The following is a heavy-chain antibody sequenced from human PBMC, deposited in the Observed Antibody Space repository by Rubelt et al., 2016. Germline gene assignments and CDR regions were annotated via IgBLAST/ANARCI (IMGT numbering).Heavy chain of an antibody. CDR3: ARHSSYGGKTWFDP. V-gene: IGHV4-59*08. CDR2: IYYSGST. J-gene: IGHJ5*02. D-gene: IGHD4-23*01. CDR1: GGSISNYY. Sequence: QVQLQESGPGLVKPSETLSLTCTVSGGSISNYYWTWIRQPPGKGLEWIGYIYYSGSTNYNPSLKSRVTISVDMSNNQFSLKMDSVTAADTAVYFCARHSSYGGKTWFDPWGQGTLVTVSS.